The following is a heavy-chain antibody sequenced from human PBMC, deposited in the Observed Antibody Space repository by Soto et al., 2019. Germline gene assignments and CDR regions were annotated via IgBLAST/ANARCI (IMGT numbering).Heavy chain of an antibody. CDR3: ARTMITFGGVIVEAPFDY. Sequence: EVQLVESGGGLVQPGGSLRLSCAASGFTFSSYEMNWVRQAPGKGLEWASYISSSGSTIYYADSVKGRFTISRDNAKNSLYLQMNGLRAEDTAVYYCARTMITFGGVIVEAPFDYWGQGTLVTVSS. CDR1: GFTFSSYE. J-gene: IGHJ4*02. V-gene: IGHV3-48*03. CDR2: ISSSGSTI. D-gene: IGHD3-16*02.